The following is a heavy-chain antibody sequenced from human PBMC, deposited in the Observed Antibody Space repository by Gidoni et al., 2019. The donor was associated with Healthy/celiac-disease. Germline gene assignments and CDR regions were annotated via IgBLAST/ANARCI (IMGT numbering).Heavy chain of an antibody. CDR1: GFTFSSYG. CDR2: ISYDGSNK. CDR3: AKGQFGELSDAFDI. D-gene: IGHD3-10*01. J-gene: IGHJ3*02. Sequence: QVQLVESGGGVVQPGRSLRLSCAASGFTFSSYGMHWVRQAPGKGLEWVAVISYDGSNKYYADSVKGRFTISRDNSKNTLYLQMNSLRAEDTAVYYCAKGQFGELSDAFDIWGQGTIVTVSS. V-gene: IGHV3-30*18.